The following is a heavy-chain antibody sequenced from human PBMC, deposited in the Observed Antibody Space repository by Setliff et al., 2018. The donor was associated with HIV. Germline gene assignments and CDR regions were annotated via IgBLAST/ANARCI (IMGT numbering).Heavy chain of an antibody. CDR2: TNPRGETT. CDR1: GDTFNNYY. V-gene: IGHV1-46*02. CDR3: TRVAVITDDAFDV. J-gene: IGHJ3*01. D-gene: IGHD3-16*01. Sequence: GASVKVSCKASGDTFNNYYIYWVRQAPGQGLEWMGMTNPRGETTNYAQKFQGRVTMTRDTSTSTVYMELSSLRSEDTAFYYCTRVAVITDDAFDVWGQGTMVTVSS.